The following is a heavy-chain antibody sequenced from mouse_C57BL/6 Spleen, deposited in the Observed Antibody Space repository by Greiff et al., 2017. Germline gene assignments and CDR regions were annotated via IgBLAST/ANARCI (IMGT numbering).Heavy chain of an antibody. Sequence: VQLQQSGAELVRPGASVKLSCTASGFNIKDYYMHWVKQRPEQGLEWIGRIDPEDGDTEYAPKFQGKATMTADTSSNTAYLQLSSLTSEDTAVYYCTTGDGSSPAWFAYWGQGTLGTVSA. CDR3: TTGDGSSPAWFAY. CDR2: IDPEDGDT. V-gene: IGHV14-1*01. D-gene: IGHD1-1*01. CDR1: GFNIKDYY. J-gene: IGHJ3*01.